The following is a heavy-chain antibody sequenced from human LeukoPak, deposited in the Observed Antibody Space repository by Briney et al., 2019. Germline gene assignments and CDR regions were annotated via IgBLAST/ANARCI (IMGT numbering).Heavy chain of an antibody. CDR1: GGSFSGYY. CDR2: INHSGST. Sequence: SETLSLTCAVYGGSFSGYYWSWIRQPPGKGLEWIGEINHSGSTNYNPSLKSRVTISVDTSKNQFSLKLSSVTAADTAVYYCARGWSLSSGWLNWFDPWGQGTLVTVSS. D-gene: IGHD6-19*01. CDR3: ARGWSLSSGWLNWFDP. J-gene: IGHJ5*02. V-gene: IGHV4-34*01.